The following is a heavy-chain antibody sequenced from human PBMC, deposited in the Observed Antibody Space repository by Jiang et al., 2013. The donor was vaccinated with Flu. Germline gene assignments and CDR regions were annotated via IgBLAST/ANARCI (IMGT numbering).Heavy chain of an antibody. Sequence: VQLLESGGGLVKPGGSLRLSCAASGFTFSSYSMNWVRQAPGKGLEWVSSISSSSSYIYYADSVKGRFTISRDNAKNSLYLQMNSLRAEDTALYYCAKDFHPAYGDYDWGYFDYWGQGTLVTVSS. D-gene: IGHD4-17*01. V-gene: IGHV3-21*04. CDR3: AKDFHPAYGDYDWGYFDY. J-gene: IGHJ4*02. CDR1: GFTFSSYS. CDR2: ISSSSSYI.